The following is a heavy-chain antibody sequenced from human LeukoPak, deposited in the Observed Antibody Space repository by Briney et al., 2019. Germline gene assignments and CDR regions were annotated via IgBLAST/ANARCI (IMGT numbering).Heavy chain of an antibody. CDR2: ISGSGGST. CDR3: AKAYYYDSSGYIRGWYYFDY. D-gene: IGHD3-22*01. CDR1: GFTFSSYA. J-gene: IGHJ4*02. V-gene: IGHV3-23*01. Sequence: GGSLRLSCAASGFTFSSYAMSWVRQAPGKGLEWISAISGSGGSTYYADSVKGRFTISRDSSKNTLYLQMNSLRAEDTAVYYCAKAYYYDSSGYIRGWYYFDYWGQGTLVTVSS.